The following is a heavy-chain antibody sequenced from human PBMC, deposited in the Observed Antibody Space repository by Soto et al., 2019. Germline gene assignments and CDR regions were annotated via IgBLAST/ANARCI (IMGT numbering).Heavy chain of an antibody. J-gene: IGHJ6*02. CDR1: GFTFSSYG. V-gene: IGHV3-30*18. Sequence: QVQLVESGGGVVQPGRSLRLSCAASGFTFSSYGMHWVRQAPGKGLEWVAVISYDGSNKYYADSVKGRFTISRDNSKNTLYLQMNSLRAEDTAVYYCAKAPLYYYDSSGYPLYYGMDVWGQGTTVTVSS. CDR2: ISYDGSNK. CDR3: AKAPLYYYDSSGYPLYYGMDV. D-gene: IGHD3-22*01.